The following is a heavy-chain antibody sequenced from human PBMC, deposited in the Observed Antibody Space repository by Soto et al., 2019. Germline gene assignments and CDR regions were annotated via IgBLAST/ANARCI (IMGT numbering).Heavy chain of an antibody. Sequence: SETLSLTCAFYGWSFSGYYWSLIRQPPGKGLEWIGEINHSGSTNYNPSLKSRVTISVDTSKNQFSLKLSSVTAADTAVYYCARLIGYSGYDTYDYWGQGTLVTVSS. CDR2: INHSGST. CDR3: ARLIGYSGYDTYDY. D-gene: IGHD5-12*01. J-gene: IGHJ4*02. V-gene: IGHV4-34*01. CDR1: GWSFSGYY.